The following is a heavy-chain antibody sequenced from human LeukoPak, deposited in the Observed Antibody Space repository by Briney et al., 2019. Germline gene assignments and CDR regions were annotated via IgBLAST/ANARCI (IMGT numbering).Heavy chain of an antibody. Sequence: GGSLRLSCAASGFTFSSYSMNWVRQAPGKGLEWVSSISSSSSYIYYADSVKGRFTISRDNAKNSLYLQMNSLRAEDTAVYYCASMGYDILTGYLGHDYWGQGTLVTVSS. V-gene: IGHV3-21*01. CDR1: GFTFSSYS. CDR2: ISSSSSYI. CDR3: ASMGYDILTGYLGHDY. D-gene: IGHD3-9*01. J-gene: IGHJ4*02.